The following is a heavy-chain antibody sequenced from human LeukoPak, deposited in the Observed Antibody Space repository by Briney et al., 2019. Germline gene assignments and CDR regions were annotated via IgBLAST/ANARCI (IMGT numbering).Heavy chain of an antibody. V-gene: IGHV1-2*02. Sequence: LGASVKVSCKASGYTFTGYYMHWVRQAPGQGLEWMGWINPNSGGTNYAQKFQGRVTMTRDTSISTAYMELSRLRSDDTAVYYCARDQEVDTASMWFKAVTGSYYYYYGMDVWGQGTTVTVSS. CDR3: ARDQEVDTASMWFKAVTGSYYYYYGMDV. J-gene: IGHJ6*02. CDR2: INPNSGGT. D-gene: IGHD5-18*01. CDR1: GYTFTGYY.